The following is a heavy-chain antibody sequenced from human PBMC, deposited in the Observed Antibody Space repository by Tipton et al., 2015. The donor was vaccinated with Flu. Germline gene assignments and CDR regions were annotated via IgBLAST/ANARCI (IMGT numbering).Heavy chain of an antibody. CDR1: GGTYNSFA. D-gene: IGHD3-22*01. Sequence: QVQLVQSGAEVKKPGSSVKVSCKASGGTYNSFAISWVRQAPGQGLEWMGRIIPIRGAADYAENFQGAVTFTADASTSTAYMQLTNLRSEDTAVYYGARDTSEDRTGFDHGDGRGAFDIRGKGTMVTV. V-gene: IGHV1-69*11. CDR2: IIPIRGAA. CDR3: ARDTSEDRTGFDHGDGRGAFDI. J-gene: IGHJ3*02.